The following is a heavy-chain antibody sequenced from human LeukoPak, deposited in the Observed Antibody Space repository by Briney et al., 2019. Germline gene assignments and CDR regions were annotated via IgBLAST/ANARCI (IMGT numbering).Heavy chain of an antibody. CDR2: IYYSGST. J-gene: IGHJ4*02. Sequence: PSETLSLTCTVSGGSVSSGSYYWSWIRQPPGKGLEWIGYIYYSGSTNYNPSLKGRVTISVDTSKNQFSLKLSSVTAADTAVYYCARIDPDIVVVPAAGYFDYWGQGTLVTVSS. V-gene: IGHV4-61*01. CDR1: GGSVSSGSYY. D-gene: IGHD2-2*01. CDR3: ARIDPDIVVVPAAGYFDY.